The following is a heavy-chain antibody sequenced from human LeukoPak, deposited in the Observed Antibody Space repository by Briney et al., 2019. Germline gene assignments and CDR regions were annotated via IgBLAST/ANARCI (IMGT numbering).Heavy chain of an antibody. V-gene: IGHV1-69*13. CDR1: GGTFSSYA. D-gene: IGHD6-13*01. Sequence: ASVKVSCKASGGTFSSYAISWVRQAPGQGLEWMEGIIPIFGTANYAQKFQGRVTITADESTSTAYMELSSLRSEDTAVYYCARVLAAAGLFDCWGQGTLVTVSS. J-gene: IGHJ4*02. CDR2: IIPIFGTA. CDR3: ARVLAAAGLFDC.